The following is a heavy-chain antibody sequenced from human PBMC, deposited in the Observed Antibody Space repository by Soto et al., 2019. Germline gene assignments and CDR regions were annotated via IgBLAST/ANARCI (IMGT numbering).Heavy chain of an antibody. J-gene: IGHJ4*02. CDR1: GFTFSNYG. Sequence: EVQLLESGGGLVQPGRSLRLSCAASGFTFSNYGMKWVRQAPGKGLEWVSGIDGIGSSTYYADSVKGRFTISRDNSKNTLFLQMNCLRAEDTALYYCAGGLDYWGQGTLVTVSS. CDR2: IDGIGSST. CDR3: AGGLDY. D-gene: IGHD2-15*01. V-gene: IGHV3-23*01.